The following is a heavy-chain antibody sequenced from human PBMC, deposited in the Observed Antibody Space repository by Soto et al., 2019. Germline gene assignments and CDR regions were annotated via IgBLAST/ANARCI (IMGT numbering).Heavy chain of an antibody. CDR1: GGTFSSYA. D-gene: IGHD3-3*01. Sequence: SVKVSCKASGGTFSSYAISWVRQAPGQGLEWMGGIIPIFGTANYAQKFQGRVTITADESTSTAYMELSSLRSEDTAVYYCARGRRYYDFWSGYFEPRQYYYYGMDVWGQGTTVTVSS. V-gene: IGHV1-69*13. CDR3: ARGRRYYDFWSGYFEPRQYYYYGMDV. J-gene: IGHJ6*02. CDR2: IIPIFGTA.